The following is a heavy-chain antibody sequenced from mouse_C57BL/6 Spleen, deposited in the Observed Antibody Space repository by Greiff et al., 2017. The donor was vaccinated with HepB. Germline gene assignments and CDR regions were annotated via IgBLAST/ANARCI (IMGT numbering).Heavy chain of an antibody. V-gene: IGHV1-55*01. J-gene: IGHJ2*01. D-gene: IGHD2-2*01. CDR2: IYPGSGST. Sequence: QVHVKQPGAELVKPGASVKMSCKASGYTFTSYWITWVKQRPGQGLEWIGDIYPGSGSTNYNEKFKSKATLTVDTSSSTAYMQLSSLTSEDSAVYYCATMVSDYWGQGTTLTVSS. CDR3: ATMVSDY. CDR1: GYTFTSYW.